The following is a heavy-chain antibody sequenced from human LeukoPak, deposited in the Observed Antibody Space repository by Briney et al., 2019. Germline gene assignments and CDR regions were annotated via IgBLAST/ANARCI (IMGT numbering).Heavy chain of an antibody. CDR2: ISGSGGST. D-gene: IGHD3-22*01. CDR1: GFTVSSNY. CDR3: AKRDVVNWYFDL. V-gene: IGHV3-23*01. J-gene: IGHJ2*01. Sequence: PGGSLRLSCAASGFTVSSNYMSWVRQAPGKGLEWVSAISGSGGSTYYADSVKGRFTISRDNSKNTLYLQMNSLRAEDTAVYYCAKRDVVNWYFDLWGRGTLVTVSS.